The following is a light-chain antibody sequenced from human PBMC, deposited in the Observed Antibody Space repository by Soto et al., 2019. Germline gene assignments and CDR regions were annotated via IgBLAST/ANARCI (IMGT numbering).Light chain of an antibody. Sequence: QSVLTQPASVSGSPGQSITISCTGTSSDVGGYNFVSWYQHHPGKAPKVMIYDVTNRPSGVSNRFSASKSGNTASLTISGLQAEDEADYYCSSYTNSSTVIFGGGTKVTVL. CDR3: SSYTNSSTVI. CDR1: SSDVGGYNF. J-gene: IGLJ2*01. CDR2: DVT. V-gene: IGLV2-14*03.